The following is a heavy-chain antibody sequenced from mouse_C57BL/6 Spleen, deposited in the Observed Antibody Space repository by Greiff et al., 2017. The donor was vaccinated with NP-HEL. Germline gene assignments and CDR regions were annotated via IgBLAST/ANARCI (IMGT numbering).Heavy chain of an antibody. J-gene: IGHJ1*03. CDR1: GFSLTSYG. CDR3: ARNYDYDGYFDV. Sequence: QVQLKESGPGLVQPSQSLSITCTVSGFSLTSYGVHWVRQSPGKGLEWLGVIWSGGSTYYNAAFISRLGISKDNSKCQVCFKMNSLQADDTAIYYCARNYDYDGYFDVWGTGTTVTVSS. V-gene: IGHV2-2*01. D-gene: IGHD2-4*01. CDR2: IWSGGST.